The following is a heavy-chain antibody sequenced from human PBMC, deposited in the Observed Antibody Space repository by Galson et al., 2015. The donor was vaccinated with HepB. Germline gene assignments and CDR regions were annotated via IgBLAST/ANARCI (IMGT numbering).Heavy chain of an antibody. CDR2: ISDDGSHK. CDR1: GFTFSSYG. CDR3: ANDKGSGSSSWVDH. V-gene: IGHV3-30*18. Sequence: SLRLSCAASGFTFSSYGMHWVRQAPGKGLEWVAIISDDGSHKYYADSVKGRLTISRDNSKNTLYLQMNSLRAEDTAVYYCANDKGSGSSSWVDHWGQGTLVTVSS. D-gene: IGHD3-10*01. J-gene: IGHJ5*02.